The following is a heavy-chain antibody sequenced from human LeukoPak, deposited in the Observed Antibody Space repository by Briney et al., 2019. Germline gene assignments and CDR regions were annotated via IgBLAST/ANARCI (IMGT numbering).Heavy chain of an antibody. CDR2: IGIRGDT. J-gene: IGHJ4*02. Sequence: PGGSLRLSCEASGFTFSDYAMHWVRQVIEKGLEWVSAIGIRGDTHYSGSVKDRFTNSRENAESSFYLQMNSLRAEDTAVYYSARGGIQVSGIDEFDYWGQGTLVTVSS. CDR3: ARGGIQVSGIDEFDY. CDR1: GFTFSDYA. V-gene: IGHV3-13*01. D-gene: IGHD6-19*01.